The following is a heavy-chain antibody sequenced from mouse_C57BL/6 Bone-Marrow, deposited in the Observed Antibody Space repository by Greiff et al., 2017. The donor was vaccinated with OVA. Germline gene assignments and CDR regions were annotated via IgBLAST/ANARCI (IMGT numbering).Heavy chain of an antibody. CDR2: ISSGGSYT. CDR3: SRRVITTVVAPWYFDV. CDR1: GFTFSSYG. D-gene: IGHD1-1*01. V-gene: IGHV5-6*01. J-gene: IGHJ1*03. Sequence: DVQLVESGGDLVKPGGSLKLSCAASGFTFSSYGMSWVRQTPDKRLEWVATISSGGSYTYYPDSVKGRFTISRDNAKNTLYLQMSSLKSEDTAMYYCSRRVITTVVAPWYFDVWGTGTTVTVSS.